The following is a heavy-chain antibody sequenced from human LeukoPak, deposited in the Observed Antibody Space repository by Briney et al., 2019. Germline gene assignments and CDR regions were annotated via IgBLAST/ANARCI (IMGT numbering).Heavy chain of an antibody. CDR3: ARAPLDYYDSSGYYYADSFFDY. V-gene: IGHV1-18*01. CDR1: GYTFTSYG. CDR2: ISAYNGNT. D-gene: IGHD3-22*01. Sequence: GASVKVSCKASGYTFTSYGISWVRQAPGQGLEWMGWISAYNGNTNYAQKLQGRVTMTTDTSTSTAYMELRSLRSDDTAVYYCARAPLDYYDSSGYYYADSFFDYWGQGTLVTVS. J-gene: IGHJ4*02.